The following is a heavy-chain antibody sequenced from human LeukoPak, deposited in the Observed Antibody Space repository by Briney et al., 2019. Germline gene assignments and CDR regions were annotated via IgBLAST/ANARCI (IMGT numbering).Heavy chain of an antibody. Sequence: GGSLRLSCAASGFAFSTYAMSWVRQAPGKGLEWVSSISGSGSNTYYADSVKGQFTISRDSSKNTLYLQMNSLRAEDTAVYYCARVWMGANDYWGQGTLVTVSS. CDR2: ISGSGSNT. J-gene: IGHJ4*02. V-gene: IGHV3-23*01. D-gene: IGHD1-26*01. CDR1: GFAFSTYA. CDR3: ARVWMGANDY.